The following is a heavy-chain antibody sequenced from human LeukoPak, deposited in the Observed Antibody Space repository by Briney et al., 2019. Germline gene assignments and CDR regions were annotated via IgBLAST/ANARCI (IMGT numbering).Heavy chain of an antibody. CDR3: AILDSSGYYSGY. D-gene: IGHD3-22*01. CDR2: ISYDGSNK. CDR1: GFTFSSYG. Sequence: PGGSLRLSCAASGFTFSSYGMHWARQAPGKGLEWVAVISYDGSNKYYADSVKGRFTISRDNSKNTLYLQMNSLRAEDTAVYYCAILDSSGYYSGYWGQGTLVTVSS. J-gene: IGHJ4*02. V-gene: IGHV3-30*03.